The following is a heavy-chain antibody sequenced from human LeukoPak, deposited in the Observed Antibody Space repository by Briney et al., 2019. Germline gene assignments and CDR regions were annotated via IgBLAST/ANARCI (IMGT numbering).Heavy chain of an antibody. CDR3: ARDLSRFTSVDRPYDY. D-gene: IGHD2/OR15-2a*01. J-gene: IGHJ4*02. CDR2: ISSSSSTI. CDR1: GFTFSSYW. Sequence: GGSLRLSCAASGFTFSSYWMSWVRQAPGKGLEWVSYISSSSSTIYYADSVKGRFTISRDNAKNSLYLQMNSLRAEDTAVYYCARDLSRFTSVDRPYDYWGQGTLVTVSS. V-gene: IGHV3-48*01.